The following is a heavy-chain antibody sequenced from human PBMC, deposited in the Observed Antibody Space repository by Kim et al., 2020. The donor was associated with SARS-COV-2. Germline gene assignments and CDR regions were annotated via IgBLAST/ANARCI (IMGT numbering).Heavy chain of an antibody. D-gene: IGHD5-18*01. CDR2: K. V-gene: IGHV3-7*03. J-gene: IGHJ4*02. CDR3: TRDRGYSSFDY. Sequence: KTYVGSVQGRFTISRDNAKSSLFLQMNSLRAEDTAVYYCTRDRGYSSFDYWGQGTLVTVSS.